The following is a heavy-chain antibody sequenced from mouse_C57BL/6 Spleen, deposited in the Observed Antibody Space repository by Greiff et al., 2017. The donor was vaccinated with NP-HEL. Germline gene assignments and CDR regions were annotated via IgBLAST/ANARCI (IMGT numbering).Heavy chain of an antibody. D-gene: IGHD2-1*01. V-gene: IGHV1-42*01. J-gene: IGHJ3*01. CDR3: AFYYGNPGFAY. Sequence: EVKLVESGPELVKPGASVKISCKASGYSFTGYYMNWVKQSPEKSLEWIGEINPSTGGTTYNQKFKAKATLTVDKSSSTAYIQLKSLTSEDSAVYYCAFYYGNPGFAYWGQGTLVTVSA. CDR2: INPSTGGT. CDR1: GYSFTGYY.